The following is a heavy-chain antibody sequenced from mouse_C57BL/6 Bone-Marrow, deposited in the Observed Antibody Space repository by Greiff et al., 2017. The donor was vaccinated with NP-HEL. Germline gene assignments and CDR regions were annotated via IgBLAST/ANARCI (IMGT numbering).Heavy chain of an antibody. Sequence: VQLQQSVAELVRPGASVKLSCTASGFTIKNTYMHWVKQRPEQGLEWIGRIDPANGNTKYAPKFQGKATITADTSSNTAYLQLSSLTSEDTAIYYCARGAWFAYWGQGTLVTVSA. CDR1: GFTIKNTY. CDR2: IDPANGNT. CDR3: ARGAWFAY. J-gene: IGHJ3*01. V-gene: IGHV14-3*01.